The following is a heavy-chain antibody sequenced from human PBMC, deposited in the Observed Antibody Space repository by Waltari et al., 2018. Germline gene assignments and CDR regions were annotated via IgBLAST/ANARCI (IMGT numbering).Heavy chain of an antibody. D-gene: IGHD6-13*01. CDR1: GFTFSSYA. V-gene: IGHV3-23*01. Sequence: ELQLLESGGGLVQPGGSLRLSCAASGFTFSSYAMRWVRQAPGKGLEWVSAISGSGGSTYYADSVKGRFTISRDNSKNTLYLQMNSLRAEDTAVYYCAKDPHSSSRINWFDPWGQGTLVTVSS. CDR3: AKDPHSSSRINWFDP. CDR2: ISGSGGST. J-gene: IGHJ5*02.